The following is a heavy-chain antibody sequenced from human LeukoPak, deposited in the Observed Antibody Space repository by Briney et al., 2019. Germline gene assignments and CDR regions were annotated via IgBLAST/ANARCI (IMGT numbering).Heavy chain of an antibody. CDR1: GGSISSGGYS. D-gene: IGHD4-17*01. CDR3: ARHLARATTGDYFDH. Sequence: SQTLSLTCAVSGGSISSGGYSWSWNRPPPGKGLEWIGYIYYSGSTYYNPSLKSRVTISVDTSKRHFSLKLSSVTAADTAVYYCARHLARATTGDYFDHWGQGSLATVSS. CDR2: IYYSGST. J-gene: IGHJ4*02. V-gene: IGHV4-31*11.